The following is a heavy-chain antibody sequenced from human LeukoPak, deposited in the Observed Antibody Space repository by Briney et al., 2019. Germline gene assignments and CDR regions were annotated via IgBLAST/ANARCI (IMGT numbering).Heavy chain of an antibody. CDR1: GFTFSSCV. J-gene: IGHJ4*02. D-gene: IGHD2-2*01. CDR2: ISYDGSNR. CDR3: AKGALVPAAMFVY. Sequence: GGSLRLSCAASGFTFSSCVMHWVRQAPGKGLEWVAVISYDGSNRYYADSVKGRFTISRDNSKNTLYLQMNSLRAEDTAVYYCAKGALVPAAMFVYWGQGTLVTVSS. V-gene: IGHV3-30*18.